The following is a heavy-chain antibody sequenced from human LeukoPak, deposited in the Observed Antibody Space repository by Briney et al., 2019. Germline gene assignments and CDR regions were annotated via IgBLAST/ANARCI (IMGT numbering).Heavy chain of an antibody. D-gene: IGHD3-22*01. CDR1: GGSISSSYHN. J-gene: IGHJ4*02. Sequence: SETLSLTCTVSGGSISSSYHNWGLIRRPPGKGLEWIGTIWHSGSTFYNASLESRVTISVDTSKNLFSLNLRSVTAADTAVYYCARESSYYDSTREDRFDYWGQGTLVTVSS. CDR3: ARESSYYDSTREDRFDY. V-gene: IGHV4-39*02. CDR2: IWHSGST.